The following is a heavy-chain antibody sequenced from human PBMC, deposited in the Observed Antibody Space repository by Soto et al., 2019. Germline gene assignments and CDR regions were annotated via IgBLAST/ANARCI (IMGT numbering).Heavy chain of an antibody. D-gene: IGHD6-13*01. CDR2: IYYSGST. V-gene: IGHV4-39*01. J-gene: IGHJ4*02. Sequence: QLQLQESGPGLVKPSETLSLTCTVSGGSISSSSYYWGWIRQPPGKGLEWIGSIYYSGSTYYNPSLKGRVTISVDTSKNQFSLKLSSVTAADTAVYYCARPSDTAAGTFDYWGQGTLVTVSS. CDR3: ARPSDTAAGTFDY. CDR1: GGSISSSSYY.